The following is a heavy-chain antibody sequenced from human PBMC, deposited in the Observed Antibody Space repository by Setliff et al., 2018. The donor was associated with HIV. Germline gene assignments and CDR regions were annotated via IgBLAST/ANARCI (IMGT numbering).Heavy chain of an antibody. CDR3: VRGIVGASVFNY. CDR2: INHSGDT. CDR1: GGSFSGYY. Sequence: SETLSLTCAVYGGSFSGYYWSWIRQPPGKGLEWIGEINHSGDTNYNPSLKSRVTISVDTSKNTLYLQMNGLRAEDTAVYYCVRGIVGASVFNYWGQGTQVTVSS. J-gene: IGHJ4*02. V-gene: IGHV4-34*01. D-gene: IGHD1-26*01.